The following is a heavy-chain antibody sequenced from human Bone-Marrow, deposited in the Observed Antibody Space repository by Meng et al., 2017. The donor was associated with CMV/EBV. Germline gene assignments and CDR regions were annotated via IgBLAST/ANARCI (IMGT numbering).Heavy chain of an antibody. CDR2: MNPNSGNT. CDR1: GYTFTSYD. D-gene: IGHD6-19*01. Sequence: QGVLVDCGAEEKKPGASVKVYCKASGYTFTSYDINSVRQAAGQGLEWMGWMNPNSGNTDYAQKFQGRVTMTRNISKSTAYMDLSSLRSEDTAVYYCATGVADFEYWGQGTLVTVSS. CDR3: ATGVADFEY. V-gene: IGHV1-8*01. J-gene: IGHJ4*02.